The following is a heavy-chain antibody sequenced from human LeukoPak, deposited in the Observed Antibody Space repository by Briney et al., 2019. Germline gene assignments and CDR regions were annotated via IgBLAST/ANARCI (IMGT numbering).Heavy chain of an antibody. CDR3: AGGRIQLWYPWYFDY. CDR2: INHSGST. J-gene: IGHJ4*02. D-gene: IGHD5-18*01. CDR1: GGSFSGYY. Sequence: SETLSLTCAVYGGSFSGYYWSWIRQPPGKGLEWIGEINHSGSTNYNPSLKSRVTISVDTSKNQFSLKLSSVTAADTAVYYCAGGRIQLWYPWYFDYWGQGILVTVSS. V-gene: IGHV4-34*01.